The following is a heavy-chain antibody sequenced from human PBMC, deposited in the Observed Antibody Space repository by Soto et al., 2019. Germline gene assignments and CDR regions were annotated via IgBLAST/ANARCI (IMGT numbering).Heavy chain of an antibody. CDR3: ARDSTVTTDFYYYYGMDV. CDR1: GYTFTSYG. J-gene: IGHJ6*02. CDR2: IIPIIGKA. Sequence: GASVKVSCKASGYTFTSYGISWVRQAPGQGLEWMGGIIPIIGKANYAQKLQGRVTITADESTSTAYMELSSLRSEDTAVYYCARDSTVTTDFYYYYGMDVWGQGTTVTVSS. V-gene: IGHV1-69*13. D-gene: IGHD4-17*01.